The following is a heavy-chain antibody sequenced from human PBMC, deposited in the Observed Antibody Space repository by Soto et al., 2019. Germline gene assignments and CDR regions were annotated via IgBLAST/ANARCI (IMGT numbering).Heavy chain of an antibody. D-gene: IGHD6-13*01. CDR3: ARGSSGYISSWYYFDY. Sequence: EVQLLESGGGLVQPGGSLRLSCAASGFTFTDYALSWVRQAPGKGLEWVATISGIGGSTYLADSVKGRLSISRDNSKNTVSLRMNSLRAEETAVYFCARGSSGYISSWYYFDYWGRGTLVTVAS. CDR2: ISGIGGST. CDR1: GFTFTDYA. V-gene: IGHV3-23*01. J-gene: IGHJ4*02.